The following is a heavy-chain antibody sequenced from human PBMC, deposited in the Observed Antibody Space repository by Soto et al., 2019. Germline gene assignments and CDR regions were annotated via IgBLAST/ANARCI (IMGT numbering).Heavy chain of an antibody. V-gene: IGHV1-8*01. J-gene: IGHJ3*02. D-gene: IGHD1-26*01. CDR3: ARGRWYSGSYFDAFDI. Sequence: QVQLVQSGAEVKKPGASVKVSCKASGYTFTSYDINWVRQATGQGLEWMGWMNPNSGNTGYAQKFQGRVTMTRNTSISTAYMELSSLRSEDTAVYYCARGRWYSGSYFDAFDIWGQGTMVTASS. CDR1: GYTFTSYD. CDR2: MNPNSGNT.